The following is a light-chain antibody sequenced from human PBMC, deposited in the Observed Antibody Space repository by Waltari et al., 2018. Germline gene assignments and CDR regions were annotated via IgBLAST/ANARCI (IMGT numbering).Light chain of an antibody. V-gene: IGKV4-1*01. Sequence: DIVMTQSPDSLAVSLGERATINCKSSQSVLYSSNNKNYLAWYQQKPGQPPKVLFYWASTRESGVPDRFSGSESGTDFTLTISSLQAEDVAVYYCQQHYSSPFTFGPGTKVDIK. CDR3: QQHYSSPFT. CDR1: QSVLYSSNNKNY. CDR2: WAS. J-gene: IGKJ3*01.